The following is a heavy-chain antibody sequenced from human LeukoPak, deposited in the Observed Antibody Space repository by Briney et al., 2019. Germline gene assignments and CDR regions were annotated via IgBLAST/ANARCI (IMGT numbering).Heavy chain of an antibody. J-gene: IGHJ4*02. D-gene: IGHD2-21*02. Sequence: PSETLSLTCTVSGYSISSGYYWGWIRQPPGKGLEWIGSIYYSGSTYYNPSLKSRVTISVDTSKNQFSLKLSSVTAADTAVYYCARHSVVVTPSGYFDYWGQGTLVTVSS. CDR3: ARHSVVVTPSGYFDY. CDR2: IYYSGST. V-gene: IGHV4-38-2*02. CDR1: GYSISSGYY.